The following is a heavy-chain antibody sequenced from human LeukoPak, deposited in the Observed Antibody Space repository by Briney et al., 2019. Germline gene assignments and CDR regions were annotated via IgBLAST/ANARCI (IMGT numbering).Heavy chain of an antibody. J-gene: IGHJ6*02. Sequence: SETLSLTCTVSGGSISSGGYYWSWIRQHPDRGLEWIGYIYYSGSTYYNPSLKSRVTISVDTSKNQFSLKLSSVTAADTAVYYCARGQLGYSSSWYATGGMDVWGQGTTVTVSS. D-gene: IGHD6-13*01. CDR2: IYYSGST. V-gene: IGHV4-31*03. CDR3: ARGQLGYSSSWYATGGMDV. CDR1: GGSISSGGYY.